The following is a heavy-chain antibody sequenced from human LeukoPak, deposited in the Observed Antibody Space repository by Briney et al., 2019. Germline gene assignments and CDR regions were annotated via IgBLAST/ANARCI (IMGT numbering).Heavy chain of an antibody. CDR3: ARHDYDSSGYRRDYYFDY. Sequence: SETLSLTCIVCGGSVSSTTYYWGWFCQPPGKGLEWIGSIYYNGYTYYNPSLKSRLTMSVDTSRNQFSLELSSVTAADTAVYYCARHDYDSSGYRRDYYFDYWGQGTLVTVSS. D-gene: IGHD3-22*01. CDR2: IYYNGYT. CDR1: GGSVSSTTYY. J-gene: IGHJ4*02. V-gene: IGHV4-39*01.